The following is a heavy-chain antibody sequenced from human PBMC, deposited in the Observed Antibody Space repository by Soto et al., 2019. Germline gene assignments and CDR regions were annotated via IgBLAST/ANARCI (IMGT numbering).Heavy chain of an antibody. V-gene: IGHV4-34*01. CDR3: ARPIAAAVWYFDY. J-gene: IGHJ4*02. CDR2: INHSGST. CDR1: GGSFSGYY. D-gene: IGHD6-13*01. Sequence: SETLSLTCAVYGGSFSGYYWSWIRQPPGKGLEWIGEINHSGSTNYNPSLKSRVTISVDTSKNQFSLKLSSVTAADTAVYYCARPIAAAVWYFDYWGQGTLVTVSS.